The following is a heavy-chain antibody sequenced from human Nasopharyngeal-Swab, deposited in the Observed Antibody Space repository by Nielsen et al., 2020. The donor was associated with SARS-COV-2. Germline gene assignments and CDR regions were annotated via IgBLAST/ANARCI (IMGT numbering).Heavy chain of an antibody. CDR1: GFTFDDYA. J-gene: IGHJ4*02. CDR3: AKGGNYYDSSGHIDY. CDR2: ISWNSGSI. V-gene: IGHV3-9*01. D-gene: IGHD3-22*01. Sequence: GGSLRLSCAASGFTFDDYAMHWVRQAPGRGLEWVSGISWNSGSIGYPDSVKGRFTISRDNAKNSLYLQMNSLRAEDTALYYCAKGGNYYDSSGHIDYWGQGTLVTVSS.